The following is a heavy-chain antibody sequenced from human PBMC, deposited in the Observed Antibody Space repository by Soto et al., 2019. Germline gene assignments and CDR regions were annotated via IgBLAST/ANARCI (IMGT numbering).Heavy chain of an antibody. CDR2: IYYSGST. J-gene: IGHJ4*02. CDR3: ARAYYYDSSGYYSGYYFDY. V-gene: IGHV4-59*01. D-gene: IGHD3-22*01. Sequence: PSETLSLTCTVSGGSISNYYWSWIRQPPGKGLEWIGNIYYSGSTSYNPSLKSRVTISADTSKNQFSLKLSSVTAADTAVYYCARAYYYDSSGYYSGYYFDYWGQGTLVTVSS. CDR1: GGSISNYY.